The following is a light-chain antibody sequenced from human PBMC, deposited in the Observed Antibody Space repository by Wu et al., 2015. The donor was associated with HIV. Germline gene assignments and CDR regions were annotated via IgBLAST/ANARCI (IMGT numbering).Light chain of an antibody. CDR1: QGISSY. Sequence: AIRITQSPSSLSASTGDRVTITCRASQGISSYLAWYQQKPGKAPKLLIYAASTLQSGVPSRFSGSGSGTDFTLTISCLQSEDFATYYCQQYYSYPRWTFGQGTKVEIK. V-gene: IGKV1-8*01. CDR3: QQYYSYPRWT. CDR2: AAS. J-gene: IGKJ1*01.